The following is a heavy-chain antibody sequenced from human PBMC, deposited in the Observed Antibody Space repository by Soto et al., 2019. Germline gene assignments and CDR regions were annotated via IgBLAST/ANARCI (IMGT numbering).Heavy chain of an antibody. CDR2: ISAYNGNT. CDR1: GYTFTSYG. Sequence: ASVKVSCKASGYTFTSYGISWVRQAPGQGLEWMGWISAYNGNTNYAQKLQGRVTMTTDTSTSTAYMELRSLRSDDTAVYYCARDLGYCSGGSCSFACYWGQGTLVTVSS. V-gene: IGHV1-18*01. CDR3: ARDLGYCSGGSCSFACY. D-gene: IGHD2-15*01. J-gene: IGHJ4*02.